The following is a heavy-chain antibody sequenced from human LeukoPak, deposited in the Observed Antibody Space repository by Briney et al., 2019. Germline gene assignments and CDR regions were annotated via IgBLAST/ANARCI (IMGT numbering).Heavy chain of an antibody. V-gene: IGHV4-31*03. CDR3: ARGSDMTPISGYYSFVY. D-gene: IGHD5-12*01. CDR2: IYYTGNT. CDR1: AGSISSGDSY. Sequence: SQTLSLTCTVSAGSISSGDSYWSWIRQHPGKGLEWIGYIYYTGNTFYNPSLKSRVRLSVDTYRSQFSLRLSSVTAADTAVYYCARGSDMTPISGYYSFVYWGQGTLVSVSS. J-gene: IGHJ4*02.